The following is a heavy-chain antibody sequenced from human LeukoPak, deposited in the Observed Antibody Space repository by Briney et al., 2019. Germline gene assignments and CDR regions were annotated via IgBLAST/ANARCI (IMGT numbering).Heavy chain of an antibody. Sequence: GGSLRLSCAASGFTFNTYAIHWVRQAPGTGLEWVAGISYDATNKFYADSVKGRFTISRDNSTITLYLQMNSLRAEDTAVYYCTRDSGNSHFDYWGQGALVNVSS. CDR1: GFTFNTYA. J-gene: IGHJ4*02. CDR3: TRDSGNSHFDY. V-gene: IGHV3-30*04. CDR2: ISYDATNK. D-gene: IGHD6-19*01.